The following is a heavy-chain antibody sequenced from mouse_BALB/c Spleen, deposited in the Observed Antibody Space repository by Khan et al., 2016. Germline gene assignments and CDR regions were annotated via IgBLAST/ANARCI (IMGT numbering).Heavy chain of an antibody. CDR2: IDPANGNT. J-gene: IGHJ3*01. V-gene: IGHV14-3*02. Sequence: VQLKQSGAELVKPGASVKLSCTASGFNIKDTYMHWVKQRPEQGLEWIGRIDPANGNTKYDPKFQGKATITADTSSNTAYLQLSSLTSEDTAGYYCARSPYDYDVGFAYWGKGTLVTVSA. CDR3: ARSPYDYDVGFAY. CDR1: GFNIKDTY. D-gene: IGHD2-4*01.